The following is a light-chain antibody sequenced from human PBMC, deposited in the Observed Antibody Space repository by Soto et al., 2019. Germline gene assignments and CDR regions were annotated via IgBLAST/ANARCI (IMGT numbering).Light chain of an antibody. J-gene: IGKJ4*01. CDR3: QKYNTAPLT. V-gene: IGKV1-27*01. CDR2: ATS. Sequence: DVQMTQSPSSLSAFVGDRVTITCRASQGIAPYLAWFQQKPGKVPKLLIYATSTLQSGVPSRFSGSGSGTECTLTINRQQPEEVGTYYCQKYNTAPLTLGGGTKVEIK. CDR1: QGIAPY.